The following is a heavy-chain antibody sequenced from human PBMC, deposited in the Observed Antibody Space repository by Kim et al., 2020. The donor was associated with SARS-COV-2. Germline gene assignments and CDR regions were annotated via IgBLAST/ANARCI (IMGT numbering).Heavy chain of an antibody. J-gene: IGHJ6*02. V-gene: IGHV7-4-1*02. CDR2: FNTNTGNP. Sequence: ASVKVSCKASGYTFTSYAMNWVRQAPGQGLEWMGWFNTNTGNPTYAQGFTGRFVFSLDTSVSTAYLQISSLKAEDTAVYYCAREYNYYDFWSGYYTGDYYYYGMDVWGQGTTVTVSS. CDR1: GYTFTSYA. D-gene: IGHD3-3*01. CDR3: AREYNYYDFWSGYYTGDYYYYGMDV.